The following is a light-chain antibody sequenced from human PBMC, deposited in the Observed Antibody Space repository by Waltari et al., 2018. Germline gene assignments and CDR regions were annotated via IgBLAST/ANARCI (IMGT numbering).Light chain of an antibody. J-gene: IGLJ1*01. V-gene: IGLV2-14*01. CDR2: EVS. Sequence: QSALTQPASVSGSPGQSITISCSGTDSDVGAYDFVSWYQQHPGKAPPLLIYEVSNRPSGITNRFAASKSGNPASRTISGLQAEDEADYYCSSYTTSSAPGVFGTGTRVTVL. CDR3: SSYTTSSAPGV. CDR1: DSDVGAYDF.